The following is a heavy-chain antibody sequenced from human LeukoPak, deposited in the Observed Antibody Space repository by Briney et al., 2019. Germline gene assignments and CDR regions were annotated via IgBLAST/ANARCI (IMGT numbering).Heavy chain of an antibody. Sequence: GGSLRPSCAASGFTFSRYGMHWVRQAPGKGLEWVSFTRFDGKNKYYADSVKGRFTISKDSSKNTLDLQMNSLRTEDTAVYYCARGSQYNILTGFIVGAMDDFDYWGQGTLVTVSS. D-gene: IGHD3-9*01. J-gene: IGHJ4*02. CDR3: ARGSQYNILTGFIVGAMDDFDY. V-gene: IGHV3-30*02. CDR1: GFTFSRYG. CDR2: TRFDGKNK.